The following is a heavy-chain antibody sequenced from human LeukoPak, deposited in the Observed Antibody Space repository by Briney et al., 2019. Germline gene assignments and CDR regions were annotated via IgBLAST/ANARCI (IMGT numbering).Heavy chain of an antibody. Sequence: SETLSLTCNVSGGSVSSGGYYWNWIRQPPGKGLEWIGHVSYSGSTNYNPSLKSRVTISLDTSKNQFSLKLSSVTAADTTVYFCARDPKSAVGYYYYGMEVWGQGTTVTVSS. J-gene: IGHJ6*02. D-gene: IGHD6-19*01. CDR2: VSYSGST. V-gene: IGHV4-61*08. CDR3: ARDPKSAVGYYYYGMEV. CDR1: GGSVSSGGYY.